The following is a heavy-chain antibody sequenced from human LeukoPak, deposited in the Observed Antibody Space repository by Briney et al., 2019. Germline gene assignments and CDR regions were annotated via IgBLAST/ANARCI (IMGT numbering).Heavy chain of an antibody. CDR2: IIPIFGTA. J-gene: IGHJ4*02. CDR3: ARVGGEMALHYFDY. CDR1: GYTFTGYY. D-gene: IGHD5-24*01. V-gene: IGHV1-69*13. Sequence: ASVKVSCKASGYTFTGYYMHWVRQAPGQGLEWMGGIIPIFGTANYAQKFQGRVTITADESTSTAYMELSSLRSEDTAVYYCARVGGEMALHYFDYWGQGTLVTVSS.